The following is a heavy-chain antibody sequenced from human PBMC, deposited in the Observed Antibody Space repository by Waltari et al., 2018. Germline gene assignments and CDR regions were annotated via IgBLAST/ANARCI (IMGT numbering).Heavy chain of an antibody. J-gene: IGHJ6*02. CDR2: IYTSGST. D-gene: IGHD6-13*01. CDR3: AREGVAAAGSGYYYYGMDV. Sequence: QVQLQESGPGLVKPSQTLSLTCTVSGGSISSGSYYWSWIRQPAGKGLEWIGRIYTSGSTNYTPSLKSRVTISVDTSKNQFSLKLSSVTAADTAVYYCAREGVAAAGSGYYYYGMDVWGQGTTVTVSS. V-gene: IGHV4-61*02. CDR1: GGSISSGSYY.